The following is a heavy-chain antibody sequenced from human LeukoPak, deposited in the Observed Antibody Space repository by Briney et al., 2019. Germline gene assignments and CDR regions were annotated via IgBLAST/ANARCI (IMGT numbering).Heavy chain of an antibody. J-gene: IGHJ4*02. Sequence: PGGSLRLSCATSGFTFSSYAMNWVRQAPGEGLEWISYISSTSTIIYYADSVKGRFTISRDSSKNTLYLQMNSLRAEDTAVYYCAKYALRLLFDYWGQGTLVTVSS. CDR1: GFTFSSYA. CDR3: AKYALRLLFDY. CDR2: ISSTSTII. D-gene: IGHD2-15*01. V-gene: IGHV3-23*01.